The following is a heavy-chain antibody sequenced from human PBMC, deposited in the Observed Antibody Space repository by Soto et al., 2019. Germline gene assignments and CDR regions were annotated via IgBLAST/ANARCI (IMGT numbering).Heavy chain of an antibody. CDR3: ARDGALLEWATTGVGWSDP. V-gene: IGHV4-30-4*01. CDR1: GGSISSGDYY. J-gene: IGHJ5*02. Sequence: QVQLQESGPGLVKPSQTLSLTCTVSGGSISSGDYYWSWIRQPPGKGLEWIGYIYYSGSTYYNPSLKSRVTISVDTSKNQFSLKLSSVTAADTAVYYCARDGALLEWATTGVGWSDPWGQGTLVTVSS. CDR2: IYYSGST. D-gene: IGHD3-3*01.